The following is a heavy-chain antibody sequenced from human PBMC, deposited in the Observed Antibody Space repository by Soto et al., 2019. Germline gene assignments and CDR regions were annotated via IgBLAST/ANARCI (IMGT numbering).Heavy chain of an antibody. CDR1: ADSVSSTSAD. V-gene: IGHV6-1*01. CDR2: TYYRSKWYN. J-gene: IGHJ6*02. CDR3: ARDLTGTTGDYYYYGMDV. Sequence: QTRSLTCDICADSVSSTSADWNWIRQSPSKGIEWLGRTYYRSKWYNDYAVSVKSRITINPDTSKNQFSLQLNSVTPEDTAVYYCARDLTGTTGDYYYYGMDVWGQGTKVTVSS. D-gene: IGHD1-1*01.